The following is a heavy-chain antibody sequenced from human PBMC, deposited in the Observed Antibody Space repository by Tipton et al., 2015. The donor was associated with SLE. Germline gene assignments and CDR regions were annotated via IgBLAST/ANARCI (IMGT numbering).Heavy chain of an antibody. V-gene: IGHV4-34*01. J-gene: IGHJ2*01. CDR2: INHSGST. CDR3: ASRGAAAAPGWYFGR. Sequence: GLVKPSETLSLTCAVYGGSFSGYYWSWIRQPPGKGLEWIGEINHSGSTNYNPSLKSRVTISVDTSKNQFSLKLSSVTAADTAVYYCASRGAAAAPGWYFGRGGRGTRVTVSS. CDR1: GGSFSGYY. D-gene: IGHD6-13*01.